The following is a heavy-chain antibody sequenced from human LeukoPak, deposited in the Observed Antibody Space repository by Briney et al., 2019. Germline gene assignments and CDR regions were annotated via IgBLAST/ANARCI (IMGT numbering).Heavy chain of an antibody. V-gene: IGHV3-7*01. CDR3: VRDTLGEGEDANYAVYYFDY. Sequence: GGSLRLSCAASGFTFRTYWMSWVRQAPGKGLEWVANIKQDGNEKYYVDSVKGRFTISRDNSKNSLDLQMNSLRAEDTAVYYCVRDTLGEGEDANYAVYYFDYWGQGTPVTVSS. D-gene: IGHD4/OR15-4a*01. CDR2: IKQDGNEK. J-gene: IGHJ4*02. CDR1: GFTFRTYW.